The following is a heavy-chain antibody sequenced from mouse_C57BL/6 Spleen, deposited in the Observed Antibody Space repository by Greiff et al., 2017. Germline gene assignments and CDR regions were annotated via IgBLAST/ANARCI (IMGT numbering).Heavy chain of an antibody. CDR2: IHPSDSDT. D-gene: IGHD2-1*01. V-gene: IGHV1-74*01. Sequence: VQLQQPGAELVKPGASVKVSCKASGYTFTSYWMHWVKQRPGQGLEWIGRIHPSDSDTNYNQKFKGKATLTVDKSSSTAYIQLSSLTSEDSAVYYCAIMGTHYYAMDYWGQGTSVTVSS. J-gene: IGHJ4*01. CDR1: GYTFTSYW. CDR3: AIMGTHYYAMDY.